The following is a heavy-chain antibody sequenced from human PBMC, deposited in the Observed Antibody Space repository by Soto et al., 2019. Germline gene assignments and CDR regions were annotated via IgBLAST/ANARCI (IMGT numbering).Heavy chain of an antibody. CDR3: ARDLVNSGWPYYFDY. D-gene: IGHD6-19*01. V-gene: IGHV3-48*01. CDR1: GFTFSDYS. CDR2: ISNSRGTI. Sequence: EVRLVESGGALVQPGGSLRLSCAASGFTFSDYSMNWVRQAPGKGLEWISYISNSRGTIYYADSVEGRFTISRDNAKNSLYLQMNSLRADDTAVYYCARDLVNSGWPYYFDYWGQGTLATVSS. J-gene: IGHJ4*02.